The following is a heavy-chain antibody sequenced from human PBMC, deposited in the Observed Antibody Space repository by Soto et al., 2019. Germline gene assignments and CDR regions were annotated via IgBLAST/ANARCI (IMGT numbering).Heavy chain of an antibody. D-gene: IGHD2-2*02. J-gene: IGHJ5*02. CDR3: AKKNDIVVVPAAIHP. CDR2: ISGSGGST. Sequence: GGSLRLSCAASGFTFSSYAMSWVRQAPGKGLEWVSAISGSGGSTYYADSVKDRFTISRDNSKNTLYLQMNSLRAEDTAVYYCAKKNDIVVVPAAIHPWGQGTLVTVSS. V-gene: IGHV3-23*01. CDR1: GFTFSSYA.